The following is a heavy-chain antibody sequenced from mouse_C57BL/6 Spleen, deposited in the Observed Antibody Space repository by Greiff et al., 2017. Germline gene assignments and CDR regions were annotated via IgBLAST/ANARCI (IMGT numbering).Heavy chain of an antibody. CDR1: GYTFTSYW. Sequence: QVQLQQPGAELVRPGSSVKLSCKASGYTFTSYWMDWVKQRPGQGLEWIGNIYPSDSETHYNQKFKDKATLTVDKSSSTAYMQLSSLTSEDSAVYYCARSGNWAVDYWGQGTTLTVSS. V-gene: IGHV1-61*01. D-gene: IGHD4-1*01. J-gene: IGHJ2*01. CDR3: ARSGNWAVDY. CDR2: IYPSDSET.